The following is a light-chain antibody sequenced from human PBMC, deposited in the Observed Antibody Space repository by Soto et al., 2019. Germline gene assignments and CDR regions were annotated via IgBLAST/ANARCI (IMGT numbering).Light chain of an antibody. CDR3: HHWNDYSWT. CDR1: QSISIW. Sequence: DIHMTQSPSTLSASVGDRVTITCRASQSISIWLAWYQQKPGKAPNLLIYKTSSLETGVPSRFSGSGSGTEFTLTISTLQPDDFATSYYHHWNDYSWTFGQGTKVELK. V-gene: IGKV1-5*03. CDR2: KTS. J-gene: IGKJ1*01.